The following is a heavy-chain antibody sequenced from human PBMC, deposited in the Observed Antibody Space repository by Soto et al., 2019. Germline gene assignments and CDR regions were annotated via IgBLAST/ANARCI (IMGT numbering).Heavy chain of an antibody. CDR1: GGSISSYY. J-gene: IGHJ6*03. CDR3: ARRTVFRWSSSSLTPYDYYYMDV. CDR2: IYYSGST. Sequence: SETLSLTCTVSGGSISSYYWSWIRQPPGKGLEWIGYIYYSGSTNYNPSLKSRVTISVDTSKNQFSLKLSSVTAADTAVYYCARRTVFRWSSSSLTPYDYYYMDVWGKGTTVTVSS. D-gene: IGHD6-6*01. V-gene: IGHV4-59*01.